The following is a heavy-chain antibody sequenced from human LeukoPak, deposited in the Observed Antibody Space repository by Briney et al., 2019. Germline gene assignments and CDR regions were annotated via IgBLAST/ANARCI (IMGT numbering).Heavy chain of an antibody. CDR2: ISSSSRTI. Sequence: GGSLRLSCAVSGFTFSSYSLNWVRQAPGKGLEWVSYISSSSRTIYYADSVEGRFTISRDNAKNSLYLQMNSLRDEDTAVYYCARGGSGYGDYYYFYAMDVWGQGTTVTVSS. CDR1: GFTFSSYS. J-gene: IGHJ6*02. CDR3: ARGGSGYGDYYYFYAMDV. D-gene: IGHD3-22*01. V-gene: IGHV3-48*02.